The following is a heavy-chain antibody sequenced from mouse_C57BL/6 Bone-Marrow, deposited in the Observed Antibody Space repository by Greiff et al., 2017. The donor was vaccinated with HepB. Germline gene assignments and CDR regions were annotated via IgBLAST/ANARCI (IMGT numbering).Heavy chain of an antibody. CDR1: EYEFPSHD. V-gene: IGHV5-2*03. Sequence: EVKLVESGGGLVQPGESLKLSCESNEYEFPSHDMSWVRKTPEKRLELVAAINSDGGSTYYPDTMERRFIISRDNTKKTLYLQMGSLRSEDTALYYCARDGYDGRDFDYWGQGTTLTVSS. D-gene: IGHD2-2*01. CDR2: INSDGGST. J-gene: IGHJ2*01. CDR3: ARDGYDGRDFDY.